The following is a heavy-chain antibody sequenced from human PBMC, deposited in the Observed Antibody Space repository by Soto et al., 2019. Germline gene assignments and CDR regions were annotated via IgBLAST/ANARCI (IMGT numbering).Heavy chain of an antibody. CDR2: ISDSGTSS. CDR3: ARRGGSGWGAFDI. V-gene: IGHV3-23*01. CDR1: GFTSTNYA. D-gene: IGHD6-19*01. Sequence: EVQVLESGGGLVQPGGSLRLSCAASGFTSTNYAMNWVRQAPGKGLDWVSTISDSGTSSWYADSVQGRFTISRDNSKNTLHMQMNSLRAEDTAMYYCARRGGSGWGAFDIWGQGTMVTVSS. J-gene: IGHJ3*02.